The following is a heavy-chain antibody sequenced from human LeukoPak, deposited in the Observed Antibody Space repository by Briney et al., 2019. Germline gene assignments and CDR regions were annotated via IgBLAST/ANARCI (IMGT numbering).Heavy chain of an antibody. V-gene: IGHV3-23*01. J-gene: IGHJ4*02. Sequence: GGSLRLSCAASGFTFSSYAMSWVRQAPGKGLEWVSAISGSGGTTHHADSVKGRFTISRDNAKNSVYLQMNSLRAEDTAVYYCARLVCSTIPCYGKFYFDSWGQGTLVPVSS. D-gene: IGHD2-2*01. CDR1: GFTFSSYA. CDR3: ARLVCSTIPCYGKFYFDS. CDR2: ISGSGGTT.